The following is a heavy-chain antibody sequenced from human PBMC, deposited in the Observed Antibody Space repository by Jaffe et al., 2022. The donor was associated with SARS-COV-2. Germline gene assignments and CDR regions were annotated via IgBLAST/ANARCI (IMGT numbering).Heavy chain of an antibody. CDR3: ARADTVLYYYYGMDV. CDR2: IYSGGST. J-gene: IGHJ6*02. V-gene: IGHV3-66*02. CDR1: GFTVSSNY. D-gene: IGHD5-18*01. Sequence: EVQLVESGGGLVQPGGSLRLSCAASGFTVSSNYMSWVRQAPGKGLEWVSVIYSGGSTYYADSVKGRFTISRDNSKNTLYLQMNSLRAEDTAVYYCARADTVLYYYYGMDVWGQGTTVTVSS.